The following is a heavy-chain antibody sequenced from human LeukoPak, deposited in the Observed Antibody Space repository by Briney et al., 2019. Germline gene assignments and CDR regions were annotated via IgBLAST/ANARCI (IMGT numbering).Heavy chain of an antibody. V-gene: IGHV1-18*01. Sequence: ASVKVSCKASGYTFTSYGISWVQQAPGQGLEWMGWISAYNGNTNYAQKLQGRVTMTTDTSTSTAYMELRSLGSDDTAVYYCARAPVGGYFDYWGQGTLVTVSS. CDR1: GYTFTSYG. CDR3: ARAPVGGYFDY. J-gene: IGHJ4*02. CDR2: ISAYNGNT. D-gene: IGHD2-15*01.